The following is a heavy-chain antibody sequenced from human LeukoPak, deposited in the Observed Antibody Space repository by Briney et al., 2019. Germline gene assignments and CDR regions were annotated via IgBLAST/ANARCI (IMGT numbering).Heavy chain of an antibody. CDR2: IYYSGST. CDR1: GGSISSYY. CDR3: ASLRSDSSGYYNLRIDY. Sequence: SETLSLTCTVSGGSISSYYWSWIRQPPGKGLEWIGNIYYSGSTNYNPSLKSRVTISVDTSKNQFSLKLSSVTAADTAVYYCASLRSDSSGYYNLRIDYWGQGTLVTVSS. J-gene: IGHJ4*02. D-gene: IGHD3-22*01. V-gene: IGHV4-59*01.